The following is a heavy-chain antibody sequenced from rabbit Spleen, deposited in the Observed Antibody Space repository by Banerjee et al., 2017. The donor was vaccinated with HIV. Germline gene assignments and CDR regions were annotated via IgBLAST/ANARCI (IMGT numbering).Heavy chain of an antibody. D-gene: IGHD1-1*01. J-gene: IGHJ4*01. CDR3: ARDLAAVIGWNFGL. Sequence: QSLEESGGDLVKPGASLTLTCTASGFSFSSSDYMCWVRQAPGKGLEWISCIAGSSSGFTYSATWAKGRFTISRTSSTTVTLQMTSLTAADTAAYFCARDLAAVIGWNFGLWGPGTLVTVS. CDR1: GFSFSSSDY. CDR2: IAGSSSGFT. V-gene: IGHV1S40*01.